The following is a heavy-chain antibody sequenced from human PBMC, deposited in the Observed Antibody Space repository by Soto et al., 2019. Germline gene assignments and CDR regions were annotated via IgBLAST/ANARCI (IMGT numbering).Heavy chain of an antibody. D-gene: IGHD3-10*01. Sequence: GESLKISCKGSGYSFTSYWIGWVRQMPGKGLEWMGIIYPGDSDTRYSPPFQGQVTISADKSISTAYLQWSSLKASDTAMYYCARHVGYYYGSGSSPTTWGYGMDVWGQGTTVTVSS. CDR1: GYSFTSYW. CDR3: ARHVGYYYGSGSSPTTWGYGMDV. CDR2: IYPGDSDT. V-gene: IGHV5-51*01. J-gene: IGHJ6*02.